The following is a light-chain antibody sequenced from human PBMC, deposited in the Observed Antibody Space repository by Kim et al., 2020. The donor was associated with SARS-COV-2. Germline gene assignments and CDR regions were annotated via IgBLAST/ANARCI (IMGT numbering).Light chain of an antibody. CDR1: GTRSGDY. Sequence: SPGETATPSCRASGTRSGDYLAWYQHKPGHSPRLLMYRASMRASDIPDRFVGSGSGADFTLTINRLEPEDSAVYYCQYYGTSARTFGQGTKVDIK. J-gene: IGKJ1*01. CDR2: RAS. CDR3: QYYGTSART. V-gene: IGKV3-20*01.